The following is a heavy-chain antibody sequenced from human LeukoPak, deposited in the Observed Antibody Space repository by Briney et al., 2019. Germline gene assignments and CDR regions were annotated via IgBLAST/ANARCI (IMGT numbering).Heavy chain of an antibody. CDR1: GGTFSSYA. D-gene: IGHD3-3*01. CDR2: IIPIFGIA. J-gene: IGHJ5*02. V-gene: IGHV1-69*04. Sequence: SVKVSCKASGGTFSSYAISWVRQAPGQGLEWMGRIIPIFGIANYAQKFQGRVTITADKSTSTAYMELSSLRSEDTAVYYCARDRPRGTMFGLPGWFDPWGQGTLVTVSS. CDR3: ARDRPRGTMFGLPGWFDP.